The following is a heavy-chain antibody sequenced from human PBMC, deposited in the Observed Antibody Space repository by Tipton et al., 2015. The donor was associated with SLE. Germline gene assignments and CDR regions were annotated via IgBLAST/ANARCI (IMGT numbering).Heavy chain of an antibody. J-gene: IGHJ6*02. D-gene: IGHD1-26*01. CDR3: AREWELLPRGYGMDV. V-gene: IGHV4-61*02. CDR2: IYTSGST. CDR1: GGSISSGSYY. Sequence: TLSLTCTVSGGSISSGSYYWSWIRQPAGKGLEWIGRIYTSGSTNYNPSLKSRVTMSVDTPKNQFSLKLSSVTAADTAVYYCAREWELLPRGYGMDVWGQGTTVTVSS.